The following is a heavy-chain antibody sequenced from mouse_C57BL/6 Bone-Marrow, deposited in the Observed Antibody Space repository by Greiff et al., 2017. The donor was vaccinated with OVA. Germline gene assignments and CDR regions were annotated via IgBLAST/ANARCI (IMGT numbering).Heavy chain of an antibody. CDR3: SRGLFDY. CDR2: ISDGSSYT. Sequence: EVQGVESGGGLVKPGGSLKLSCAASGFTFSSYAMSWVRQTPEKRLEWVATISDGSSYTYYPDNVKGRFTISRDNAKNNLYLQMSHLKSEDTAMYYCSRGLFDYWGQGTTLTVSS. J-gene: IGHJ2*01. CDR1: GFTFSSYA. V-gene: IGHV5-4*01.